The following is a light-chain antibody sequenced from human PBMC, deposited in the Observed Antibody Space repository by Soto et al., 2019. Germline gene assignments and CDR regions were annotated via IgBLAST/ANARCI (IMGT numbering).Light chain of an antibody. Sequence: QSVLTQPPSVSAAPGQKVTISCSGSSSNIGNNYVSWYQQLPGTAPKLLIYDNSRRPSGIPDRLSGSKSGTSATLGITGLQTGDEADYYCGTWDSSLSVAVIGGGTKLTVL. CDR3: GTWDSSLSVAV. CDR2: DNS. V-gene: IGLV1-51*01. CDR1: SSNIGNNY. J-gene: IGLJ2*01.